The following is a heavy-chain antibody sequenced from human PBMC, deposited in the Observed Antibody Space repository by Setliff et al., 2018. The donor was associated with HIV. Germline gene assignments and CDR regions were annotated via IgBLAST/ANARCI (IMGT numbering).Heavy chain of an antibody. D-gene: IGHD7-27*01. V-gene: IGHV1-3*01. CDR1: GDTFTSYA. CDR3: ARDLPTPNWGFDY. CDR2: INAGNGDT. Sequence: ASVKVSCKASGDTFTSYAMKWVREAPGQRVEWMGWINAGNGDTKYSQKFQGRVTATTDTSASTAYMELSSLRSEDTAVYYCARDLPTPNWGFDYWGQGTPRSPSPQ. J-gene: IGHJ4*02.